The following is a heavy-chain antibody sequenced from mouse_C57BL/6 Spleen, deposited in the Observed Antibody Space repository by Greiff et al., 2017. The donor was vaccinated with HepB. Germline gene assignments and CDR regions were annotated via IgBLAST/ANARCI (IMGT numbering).Heavy chain of an antibody. CDR1: GFTFSSYG. V-gene: IGHV5-6*01. CDR2: ISSGGSYT. J-gene: IGHJ2*01. CDR3: ARHLGYGSSPIFDY. Sequence: EVKVVESGGDLVKPGGSLKLSCAASGFTFSSYGMSWVRQTPDKRLEWVATISSGGSYTYYPDSVKGRFTISRDNAKNTLYLQMSSLKSEDTAMYYCARHLGYGSSPIFDYWGQGTTLTVSS. D-gene: IGHD1-1*01.